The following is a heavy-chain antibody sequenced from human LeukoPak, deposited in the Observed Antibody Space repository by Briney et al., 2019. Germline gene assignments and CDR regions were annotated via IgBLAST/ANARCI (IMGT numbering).Heavy chain of an antibody. CDR1: GYTFTGYY. Sequence: GASVKVSCKASGYTFTGYYIHWVRQAPGQGLEWMGWINPNSGGTNYAQKFQGRVTMTRDTSISTAYMELSRLKSDDTAVYYCARDSGLGYSGYDLAWWGQGTLVTVSS. CDR3: ARDSGLGYSGYDLAW. D-gene: IGHD5-12*01. V-gene: IGHV1-2*02. CDR2: INPNSGGT. J-gene: IGHJ4*02.